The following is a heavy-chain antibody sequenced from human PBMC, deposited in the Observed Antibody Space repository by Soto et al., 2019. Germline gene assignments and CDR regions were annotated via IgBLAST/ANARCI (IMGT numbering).Heavy chain of an antibody. Sequence: QVQLVQSGAEVKKPGASVKVSCKTSGYTFISYGISWVRQAPGQGLEWMGWISADDGETNYAQKFQDRVTLTTDTYTPPAPLDRGTLRSAAPAVFYGPRAPRNPPYGSGGGGLDPWGQGTQVTVSS. CDR2: ISADDGET. V-gene: IGHV1-18*01. J-gene: IGHJ5*02. CDR3: PRAPRNPPYGSGGGGLDP. D-gene: IGHD6-25*01. CDR1: GYTFISYG.